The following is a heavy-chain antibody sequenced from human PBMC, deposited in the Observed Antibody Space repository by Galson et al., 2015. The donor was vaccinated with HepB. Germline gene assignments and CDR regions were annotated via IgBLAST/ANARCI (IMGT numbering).Heavy chain of an antibody. CDR3: ARGALLGMVGGSQNNWFDP. V-gene: IGHV1-18*01. Sequence: SCKASGYTFSTYSITWVRQAPGQGLEWMGWMSPDNRDTNNARKFQCRVTMTTDTFTSTAYMELRSLRADDTAVYYCARGALLGMVGGSQNNWFDPWGQGTLVTVSS. D-gene: IGHD2-15*01. CDR2: MSPDNRDT. J-gene: IGHJ5*02. CDR1: GYTFSTYS.